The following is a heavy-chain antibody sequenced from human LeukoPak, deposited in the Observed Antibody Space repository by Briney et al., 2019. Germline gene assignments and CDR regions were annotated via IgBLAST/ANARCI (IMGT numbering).Heavy chain of an antibody. Sequence: GRSLRLSCAASGFTFSSYGMHWVRQAPGKGLEWVAVIWYDGSDKYHADSVKGRFTISRDNSKNTLYLQMNSLRAEDTAVYYCARDLSYGGNSWDYWGQGTLVTVSS. D-gene: IGHD4-23*01. CDR3: ARDLSYGGNSWDY. V-gene: IGHV3-33*01. CDR2: IWYDGSDK. CDR1: GFTFSSYG. J-gene: IGHJ4*02.